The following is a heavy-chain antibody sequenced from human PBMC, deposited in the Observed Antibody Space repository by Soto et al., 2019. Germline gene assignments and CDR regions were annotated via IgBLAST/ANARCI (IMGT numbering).Heavy chain of an antibody. CDR2: ISSSGSTI. J-gene: IGHJ6*02. CDR3: ARDHKGGYYYYGMDV. V-gene: IGHV3-48*03. Sequence: EVQLVESGGGLVQPGGSLRLSCAASGFTFSSYEMNWVRQAPGKGLEWVSYISSSGSTIYYADSVKGRFTISRDNAKNSLYLKMNSLRAEDTAVYYCARDHKGGYYYYGMDVWGQGTTVTVSS. CDR1: GFTFSSYE.